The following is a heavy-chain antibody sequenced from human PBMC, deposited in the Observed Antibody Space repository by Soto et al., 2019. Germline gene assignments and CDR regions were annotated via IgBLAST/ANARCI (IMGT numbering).Heavy chain of an antibody. D-gene: IGHD2-2*01. CDR1: GGTFSSYT. V-gene: IGHV1-69*02. CDR3: ARGGAVPAALYYFDY. CDR2: IIPILGIA. Sequence: ASVKVSCKASGGTFSSYTISWVRQAPGQGLEWMGRIIPILGIANYAQKFQGRVTITADKSTSTAYMELSSLRSEDTAVYYCARGGAVPAALYYFDYWGQGTLVTVSS. J-gene: IGHJ4*02.